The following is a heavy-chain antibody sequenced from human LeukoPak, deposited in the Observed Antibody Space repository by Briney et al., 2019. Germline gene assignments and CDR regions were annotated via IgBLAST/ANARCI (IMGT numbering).Heavy chain of an antibody. CDR2: ISAYNGNT. D-gene: IGHD6-13*01. V-gene: IGHV1-18*04. J-gene: IGHJ4*02. CDR1: GYSFTSYW. CDR3: ARGIAAAGETFDY. Sequence: GESLKISCKGSGYSFTSYWIGWVRQAPGQGLEWMGWISAYNGNTNYAQKLQGRVTMTTDTSTSTAYMELRSLRSDDTAVYYCARGIAAAGETFDYWGQGTLVTVSS.